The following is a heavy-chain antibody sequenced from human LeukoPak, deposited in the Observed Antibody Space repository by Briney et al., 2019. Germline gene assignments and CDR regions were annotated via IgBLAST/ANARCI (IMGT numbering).Heavy chain of an antibody. Sequence: ASVKVSFKASGGTFSSYAISWVRQAPGQGPEWMGGIIPIFGTANYAQKFQARVTLTTDESTSTAYMELSSLRSEDTAVYYCARGTTVTTYDWFDPWGQGTLVTVSS. D-gene: IGHD4-17*01. J-gene: IGHJ5*02. CDR3: ARGTTVTTYDWFDP. CDR2: IIPIFGTA. CDR1: GGTFSSYA. V-gene: IGHV1-69*05.